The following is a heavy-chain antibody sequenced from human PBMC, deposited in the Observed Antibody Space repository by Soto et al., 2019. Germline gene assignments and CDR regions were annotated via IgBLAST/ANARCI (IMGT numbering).Heavy chain of an antibody. Sequence: GGSLRLSCVASGFTFSSYAMTWVRQAPGEGLEWVSTITGSGVDTYYADSVKGRFGISRDNSKNTLYLQINSLRAEDMAIYYCAKEKVAATVADFFDCWGQGTLVTVSS. D-gene: IGHD1-26*01. CDR1: GFTFSSYA. CDR3: AKEKVAATVADFFDC. V-gene: IGHV3-23*01. CDR2: ITGSGVDT. J-gene: IGHJ4*02.